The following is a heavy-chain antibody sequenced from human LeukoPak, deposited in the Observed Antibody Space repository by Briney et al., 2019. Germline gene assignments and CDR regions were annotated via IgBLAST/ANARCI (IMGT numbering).Heavy chain of an antibody. D-gene: IGHD4-23*01. J-gene: IGHJ4*02. CDR1: GFTFSSYW. CDR3: AREGRDYGGNPFDY. Sequence: GGSLRLSCAASGFTFSSYWMHWVRQAPGKGLVWVSRINDDGSSTTYADSVKGRFTISRDNAKNTLYLQMNSLRAEDTAVYYCAREGRDYGGNPFDYWGQGTLVTVSS. CDR2: INDDGSST. V-gene: IGHV3-74*01.